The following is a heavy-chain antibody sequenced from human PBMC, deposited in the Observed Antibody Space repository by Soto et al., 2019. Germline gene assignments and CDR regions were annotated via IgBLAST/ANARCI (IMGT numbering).Heavy chain of an antibody. J-gene: IGHJ4*02. CDR3: ANDRWGDFGDLNLPGY. V-gene: IGHV3-30*18. CDR1: GFTFISFG. D-gene: IGHD4-17*01. CDR2: ISDDGSTK. Sequence: QVLLVESGGGVVQPGRSLRLSCAASGFTFISFGMHWDRQAPGKGLEWVAVISDDGSTKHYADSVKGRFTISRDNSKNTLYLQMNSLGPEDTAVYYCANDRWGDFGDLNLPGYWGQGTLVTVSS.